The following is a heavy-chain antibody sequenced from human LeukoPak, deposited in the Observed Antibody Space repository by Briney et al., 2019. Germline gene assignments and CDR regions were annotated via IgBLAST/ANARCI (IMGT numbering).Heavy chain of an antibody. CDR2: TSHSGST. V-gene: IGHV4-59*01. Sequence: PSETLSLTCSVSGGSISSYYWSWIRQPPGKGLEWIAYTSHSGSTNYNPSLKSRVTISLHTSKNQFSLRLRSVTAADRAVYYCARDGGSWYDFWSGYYPIFDYWGQGTLVTVSS. CDR3: ARDGGSWYDFWSGYYPIFDY. D-gene: IGHD3-3*01. J-gene: IGHJ4*02. CDR1: GGSISSYY.